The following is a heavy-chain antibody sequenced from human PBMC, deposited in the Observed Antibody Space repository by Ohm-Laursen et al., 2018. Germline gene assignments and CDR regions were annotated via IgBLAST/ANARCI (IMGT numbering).Heavy chain of an antibody. CDR3: ATDRSTNEY. CDR2: ISSSSTYI. CDR1: GFTFSSYS. D-gene: IGHD1-1*01. Sequence: SLRLSCSASGFTFSSYSMNWVRQVPGKGLEWVSSISSSSTYIYYADSVKGRFTISRDNAKNSLYLQMNSLRSDDTAVYYCATDRSTNEYWGQGTLVTVSS. J-gene: IGHJ4*02. V-gene: IGHV3-21*04.